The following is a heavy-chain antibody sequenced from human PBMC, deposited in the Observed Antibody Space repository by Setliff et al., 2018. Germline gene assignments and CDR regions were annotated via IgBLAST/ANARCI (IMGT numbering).Heavy chain of an antibody. CDR2: IYYGGTA. J-gene: IGHJ4*02. CDR1: GGSISSSSYQ. Sequence: SETLSLTCTVSGGSISSSSYQWGWVRQTPGKGLEWIGSIYYGGTAYYNPSLKSRVTISVDTSKNQFSLQVTSVTATDTAVYYCARHEFVGGYYGSVTYRHFDYWGQGILVTVSS. V-gene: IGHV4-39*01. CDR3: ARHEFVGGYYGSVTYRHFDY. D-gene: IGHD3-10*01.